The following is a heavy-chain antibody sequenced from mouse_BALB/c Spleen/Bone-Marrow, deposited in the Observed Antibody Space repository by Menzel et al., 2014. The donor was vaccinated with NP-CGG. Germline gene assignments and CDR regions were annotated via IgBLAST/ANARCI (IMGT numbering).Heavy chain of an antibody. CDR3: AFGNYDFDY. Sequence: VQLQQSGAELVRPGSSVKISCKASGYAFSSYWMNWVKQRPGQGLEWIGQIYPGDGDTYYSGKFKGKATLTADESSSTAYMQLSSLTSKDSAVYFCAFGNYDFDYWGQGTTLTVSS. CDR1: GYAFSSYW. V-gene: IGHV1-80*01. D-gene: IGHD2-1*01. CDR2: IYPGDGDT. J-gene: IGHJ2*01.